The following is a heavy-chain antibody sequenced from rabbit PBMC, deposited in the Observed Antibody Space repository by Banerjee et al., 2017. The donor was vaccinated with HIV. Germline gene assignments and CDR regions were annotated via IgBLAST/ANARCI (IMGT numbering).Heavy chain of an antibody. CDR3: TRDGAGGSYFAL. D-gene: IGHD8-1*01. Sequence: HLKESGGGLVQPGGSLKLSCTASGFTLSSYYMNWVRQAPGKGLEWIGYIDPIFGITYYANWVNGRFSISRENAQNTVFLQMTSLTAADTATYFCTRDGAGGSYFALWGQGTIVTVS. J-gene: IGHJ3*01. CDR1: GFTLSSYY. V-gene: IGHV1S7*01. CDR2: IDPIFGIT.